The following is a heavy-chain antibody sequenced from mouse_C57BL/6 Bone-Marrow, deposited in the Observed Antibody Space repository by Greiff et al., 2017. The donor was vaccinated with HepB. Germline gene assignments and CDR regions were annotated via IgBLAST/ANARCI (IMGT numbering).Heavy chain of an antibody. V-gene: IGHV1-15*01. CDR2: IDPETGGT. CDR1: GYTFTDYE. Sequence: VKLVESGAELVRPGASVTLSCKASGYTFTDYEMHWVKQTPVHGLEWIGAIDPETGGTAYNQKFKGKAILTADKSSSTAYMELRSLTSEDSAVYYCTRGNYYGNYNYWGQGTTLTVSS. CDR3: TRGNYYGNYNY. D-gene: IGHD2-1*01. J-gene: IGHJ2*01.